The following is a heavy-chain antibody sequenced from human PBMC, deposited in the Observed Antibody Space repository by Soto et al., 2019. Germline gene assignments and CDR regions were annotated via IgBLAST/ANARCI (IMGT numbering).Heavy chain of an antibody. J-gene: IGHJ2*01. Sequence: QVQLVESGGGVVQPGRSLRLSCAASGFTFSSYGMHWVRQAPGQGLEWVAVISYDGSNKYYADSVKGRFTISRDNSKNTLYLQMNSLRAEDTAVYYCAKVGVDWYFDLWGRGTLVTVSA. CDR2: ISYDGSNK. D-gene: IGHD3-10*01. CDR3: AKVGVDWYFDL. CDR1: GFTFSSYG. V-gene: IGHV3-30*18.